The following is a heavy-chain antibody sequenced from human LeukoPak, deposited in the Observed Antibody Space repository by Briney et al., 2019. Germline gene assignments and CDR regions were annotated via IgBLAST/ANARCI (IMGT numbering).Heavy chain of an antibody. CDR1: GGSISSYY. Sequence: PSETLSLTCTVSGGSISSYYWSWIRQPPGKGLKWIGYIYYSGSTNYNPSLKSRVTISVDTSKNQFSLKLSSVTAADTAVYYCAREVNGLDYWGQGTLVTVSS. CDR2: IYYSGST. CDR3: AREVNGLDY. J-gene: IGHJ4*02. V-gene: IGHV4-59*01.